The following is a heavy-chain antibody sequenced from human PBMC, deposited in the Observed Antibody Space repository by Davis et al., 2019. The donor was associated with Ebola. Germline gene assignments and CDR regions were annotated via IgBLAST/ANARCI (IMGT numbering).Heavy chain of an antibody. CDR2: IYYSGST. CDR3: ARWRKGWFDP. J-gene: IGHJ5*02. D-gene: IGHD3-3*01. Sequence: PSETLSLTCTVSGGSISSYYWSWIRQPPGKGLEWIGYIYYSGSTNYNPSLKSRVTISVDTSKNQFSLKLSSVTAADTAVYYCARWRKGWFDPWGQGTLVTVSS. V-gene: IGHV4-59*08. CDR1: GGSISSYY.